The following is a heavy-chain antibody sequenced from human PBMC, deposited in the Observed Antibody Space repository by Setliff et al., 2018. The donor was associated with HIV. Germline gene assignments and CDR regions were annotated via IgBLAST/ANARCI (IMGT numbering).Heavy chain of an antibody. Sequence: PSETLSLTCAVDGESFSGHYWSWIRQPPGKGLEWSGDVTHSGSTNYNPSLESRVTISVDTSKNQFSLKLNSVTAADTAVYYCARGVLRRYYHGSATYYKGGDLDYWGQGTLVTVSS. J-gene: IGHJ4*02. CDR3: ARGVLRRYYHGSATYYKGGDLDY. CDR2: VTHSGST. CDR1: GESFSGHY. D-gene: IGHD3-10*01. V-gene: IGHV4-34*01.